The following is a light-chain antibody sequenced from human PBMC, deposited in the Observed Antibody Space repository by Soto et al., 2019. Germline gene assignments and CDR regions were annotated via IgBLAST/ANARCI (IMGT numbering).Light chain of an antibody. Sequence: QSVLTQPASVSGSPGQSITISCTGTSSDVGGYNYVSWFQQHPGKAPKLMIFEVSNRPSGVSNRFSGSKSGNTASLTISGLQIEDEADYYCCSYTSSTSAVFGGGTKLTVL. CDR3: CSYTSSTSAV. J-gene: IGLJ2*01. CDR1: SSDVGGYNY. V-gene: IGLV2-14*01. CDR2: EVS.